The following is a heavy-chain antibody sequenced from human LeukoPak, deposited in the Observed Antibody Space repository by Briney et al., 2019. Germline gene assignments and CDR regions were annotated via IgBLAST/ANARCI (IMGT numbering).Heavy chain of an antibody. CDR3: AKYSYDWYFDL. D-gene: IGHD5-18*01. CDR2: VSYDGNTQ. Sequence: GGSLRLSCAASGFTFSSYAMSWVRQAPGKGLEWVAVVSYDGNTQYYPDSVKGRFTISRDNSKNTLYLQMNSLKTEDTAVYYCAKYSYDWYFDLWGRGTLVTVSS. V-gene: IGHV3-30-3*02. J-gene: IGHJ2*01. CDR1: GFTFSSYA.